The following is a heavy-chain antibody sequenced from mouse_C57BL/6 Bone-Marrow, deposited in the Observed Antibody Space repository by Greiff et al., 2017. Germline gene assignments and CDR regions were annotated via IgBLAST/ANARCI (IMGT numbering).Heavy chain of an antibody. CDR1: GYTFTSYW. CDR3: ARPYYYGSSYYAMDY. D-gene: IGHD1-1*01. CDR2: IYPGSGST. J-gene: IGHJ4*01. V-gene: IGHV1-55*01. Sequence: QVQLQQPGAELVKPGASVKMSCKASGYTFTSYWITWVKQRPGQGLEWIGDIYPGSGSTNYNEKFKSKATLTVDTSSSTAYMQLSSLTSEDSAVXYCARPYYYGSSYYAMDYWGQGTSVTVSS.